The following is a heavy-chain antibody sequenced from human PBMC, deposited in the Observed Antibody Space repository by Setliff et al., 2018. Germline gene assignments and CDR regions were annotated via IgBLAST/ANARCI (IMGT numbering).Heavy chain of an antibody. D-gene: IGHD4-17*01. CDR1: SGSIGSHY. J-gene: IGHJ2*01. CDR3: ARAPPSVPYGDYGPRQYFDL. V-gene: IGHV4-59*11. CDR2: VFHTGST. Sequence: KASETLSLTCSVSSGSIGSHYWNWMRQPPGKGLEWIGRVFHTGSTKYNPSLRSRVTISVDTSENYFSLRLTSVTAADTAVYYCARAPPSVPYGDYGPRQYFDLWGRGSLVTVSS.